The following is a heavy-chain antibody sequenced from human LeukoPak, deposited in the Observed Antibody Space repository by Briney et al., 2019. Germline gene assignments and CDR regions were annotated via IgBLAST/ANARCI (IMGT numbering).Heavy chain of an antibody. J-gene: IGHJ4*02. CDR3: ARDVREAVGNFDY. CDR2: ISSSSSYI. CDR1: GFTFSSYS. D-gene: IGHD7-27*01. Sequence: GGSLRLSCAASGFTFSSYSMNWVRQAPGKGLEWVSSISSSSSYIYYADSVKGRFTISRDNAKNSLYLQMNSLRAEDTAVYYCARDVREAVGNFDYWGQGTLVTVSS. V-gene: IGHV3-21*01.